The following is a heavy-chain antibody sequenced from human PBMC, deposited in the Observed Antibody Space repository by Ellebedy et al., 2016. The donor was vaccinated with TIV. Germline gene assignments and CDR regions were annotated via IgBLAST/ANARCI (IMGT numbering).Heavy chain of an antibody. CDR2: IYSGGST. CDR1: GFIVSGDY. Sequence: GESLKISCAASGFIVSGDYMSWVRQAPGKGLEWVSVIYSGGSTYYADSVKGRFTISRDISKNTVYLQMNSLRDEDTAVYYCARQAVAGFDCWGQGTLVTVSS. J-gene: IGHJ4*02. V-gene: IGHV3-66*04. CDR3: ARQAVAGFDC. D-gene: IGHD6-19*01.